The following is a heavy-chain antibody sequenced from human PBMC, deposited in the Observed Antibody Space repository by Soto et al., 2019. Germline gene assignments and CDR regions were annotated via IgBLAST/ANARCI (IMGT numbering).Heavy chain of an antibody. V-gene: IGHV4-39*02. D-gene: IGHD2-2*01. Sequence: PSETLSLTCTVSGGSISSSSYYWGWIRQPPGKGLKWIGSIYYSGSTYYNPSLKSRVTISVDTSKNQFSLKLSSVTAADTAVYYCARDPGYCISTSCYWRRAYGMDVWGQGTTVTVSS. CDR1: GGSISSSSYY. CDR2: IYYSGST. J-gene: IGHJ6*02. CDR3: ARDPGYCISTSCYWRRAYGMDV.